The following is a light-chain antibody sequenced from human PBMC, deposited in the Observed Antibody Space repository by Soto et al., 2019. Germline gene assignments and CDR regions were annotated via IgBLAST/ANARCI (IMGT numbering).Light chain of an antibody. CDR2: KVS. V-gene: IGKV2-30*01. J-gene: IGKJ5*01. CDR3: MQGTHWPPLT. Sequence: DVVMTQSPLSLPVTLGQPASISCRSSQSLVYSDGNTYLNWFQQRPGQSPRRLIDKVSNRDSRVTDRFSGSGSGHDFTLKISRVEAEDVGVYYCMQGTHWPPLTFGQGTRLEMK. CDR1: QSLVYSDGNTY.